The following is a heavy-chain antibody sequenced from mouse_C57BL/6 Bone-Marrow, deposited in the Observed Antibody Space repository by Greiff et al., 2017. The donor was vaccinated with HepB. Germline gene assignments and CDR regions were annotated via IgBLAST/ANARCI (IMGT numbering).Heavy chain of an antibody. V-gene: IGHV1-19*01. J-gene: IGHJ3*01. CDR3: AREGGYDGYYEAWFAY. CDR1: GYTFTDYY. Sequence: VQLQQSGPVLVKPGASVKMSCKASGYTFTDYYMNWVKQSHGKSLEWIGVINPYNGGTSYNQKFKGKATLTVDKSSSTAYMELNSLTSEDSAVYYCAREGGYDGYYEAWFAYWGQGTLVTVSA. CDR2: INPYNGGT. D-gene: IGHD2-3*01.